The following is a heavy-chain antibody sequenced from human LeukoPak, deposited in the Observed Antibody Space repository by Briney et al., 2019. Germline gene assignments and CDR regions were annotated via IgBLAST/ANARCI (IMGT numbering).Heavy chain of an antibody. CDR2: ISYIGST. CDR1: DDSFSSHY. V-gene: IGHV4-59*11. J-gene: IGHJ3*02. Sequence: PSETPSLTCAVSDDSFSSHYWTWIRQPPGEGLEWIGYISYIGSTNYNPSLKSRVTISIDTSRNQFSLRLSSVTAADTAVYYCARDLVTVTKGFDIWGQGTMVSVSS. D-gene: IGHD4-17*01. CDR3: ARDLVTVTKGFDI.